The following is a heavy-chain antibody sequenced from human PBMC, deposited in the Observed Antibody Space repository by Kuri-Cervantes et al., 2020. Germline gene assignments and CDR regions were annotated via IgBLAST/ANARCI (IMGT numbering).Heavy chain of an antibody. J-gene: IGHJ4*02. CDR1: GFTFSSYW. CDR3: AREHRSTRIDF. CDR2: IKQDGSEK. Sequence: GESLKISCAASGFTFSSYWMSWVRQAPGKGLEWVANIKQDGSEKYYVDSVKGRFTISRDNAQNSLYLQMNSLRAEDTAVYYCAREHRSTRIDFWGQGTLVTVSS. V-gene: IGHV3-7*01.